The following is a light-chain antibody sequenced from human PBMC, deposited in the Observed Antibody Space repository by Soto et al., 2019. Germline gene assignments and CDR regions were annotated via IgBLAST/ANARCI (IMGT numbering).Light chain of an antibody. J-gene: IGKJ5*01. CDR1: QSVSSSY. CDR3: QQYGSSPTIT. V-gene: IGKV3-20*01. Sequence: EIVLTQSPGTLSLSPGERATLSCRASQSVSSSYLAWYQQKPGQAPRLLIYGASSRATGIPDRFSGSGSGTDFTLTISRLEPEEFAVYYCQQYGSSPTITFGQGTRREIK. CDR2: GAS.